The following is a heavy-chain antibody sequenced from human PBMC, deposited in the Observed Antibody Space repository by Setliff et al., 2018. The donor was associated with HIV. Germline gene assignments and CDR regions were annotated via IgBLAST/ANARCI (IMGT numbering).Heavy chain of an antibody. Sequence: PGESLKISCAASRFDFNNYWMCWVRQAPGKGLEWVANIDQDGSEKNYVDSVKGRFTISRDNAKNSMDLQMNSLRADDTAIYYCARKLRPGHGVDVWGQGTTVTVSS. CDR3: ARKLRPGHGVDV. CDR1: RFDFNNYW. CDR2: IDQDGSEK. J-gene: IGHJ6*02. V-gene: IGHV3-7*01. D-gene: IGHD3-10*01.